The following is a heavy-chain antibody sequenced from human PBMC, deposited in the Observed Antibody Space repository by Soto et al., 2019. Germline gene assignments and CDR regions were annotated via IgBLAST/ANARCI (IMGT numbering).Heavy chain of an antibody. CDR2: INPNSGGT. CDR3: ARETRDTAMVYYGMDV. Sequence: GASVKVSCKASGYTFTGYYMHWVRQAPGQGLEWMGWINPNSGGTNYAQKFQGWVTMTRDTSISTAYMELSRLRSDDTAVYYCARETRDTAMVYYGMDVWGQGTTVTVSS. CDR1: GYTFTGYY. D-gene: IGHD5-18*01. V-gene: IGHV1-2*04. J-gene: IGHJ6*02.